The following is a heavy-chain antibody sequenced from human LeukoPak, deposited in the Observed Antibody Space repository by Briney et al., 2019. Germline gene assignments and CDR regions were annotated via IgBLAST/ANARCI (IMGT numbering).Heavy chain of an antibody. J-gene: IGHJ5*02. CDR3: ARAGGMVRGVIFGWFDP. D-gene: IGHD3-10*01. CDR2: INPNSGGT. Sequence: GASVKVSCKASGYTFTGYYMHWVQQAPGQGLEWMGWINPNSGGTNYAQKFQGRVTMTRDTSISTAYMELSRLRSDDTAVYYCARAGGMVRGVIFGWFDPWGQGTLVTVSS. V-gene: IGHV1-2*02. CDR1: GYTFTGYY.